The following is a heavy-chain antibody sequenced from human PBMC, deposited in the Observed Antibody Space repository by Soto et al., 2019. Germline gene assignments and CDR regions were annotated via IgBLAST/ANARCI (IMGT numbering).Heavy chain of an antibody. J-gene: IGHJ5*02. CDR2: IDPSDSYT. Sequence: EVQLVQSGAEVKKPGESLRISCKGPGYSFTSYWISWVRQMPGKGLEWMGRIDPSDSYTNYSPSFQGHVTISADKSISTAYLQWSSLKASDTAMYYCARLEGHSGYDLPWFDPWGQGTLVTVSS. D-gene: IGHD5-12*01. V-gene: IGHV5-10-1*03. CDR3: ARLEGHSGYDLPWFDP. CDR1: GYSFTSYW.